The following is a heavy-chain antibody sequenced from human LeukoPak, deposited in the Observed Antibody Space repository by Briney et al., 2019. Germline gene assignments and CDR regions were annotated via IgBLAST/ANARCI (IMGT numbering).Heavy chain of an antibody. CDR3: AKDRYYYDSSGYLQH. CDR1: GFTFSSYG. J-gene: IGHJ1*01. Sequence: GGSLRLSCAASGFTFSSYGMHWVRQAPGKGLEWVAVISYDGSNKYYADSVKGRFTISRDNSKNTLYLQMNSLRAEDTAVYYCAKDRYYYDSSGYLQHWGQGTLVTVSS. V-gene: IGHV3-30*18. CDR2: ISYDGSNK. D-gene: IGHD3-22*01.